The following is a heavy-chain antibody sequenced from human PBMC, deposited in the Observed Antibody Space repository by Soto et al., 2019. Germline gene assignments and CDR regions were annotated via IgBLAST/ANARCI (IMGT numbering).Heavy chain of an antibody. CDR1: GFSFSSDV. J-gene: IGHJ3*01. CDR2: IFGSGRTT. Sequence: GGTLRLSCAASGFSFSSDVMNWVRQAPGKGLEWVASIFGSGRTTYYADSVKGRFNISRDNSKNTLYLQLNSLRVEDTALYYCAKSQSGSFFAAFDLWGQGKMVTVS. CDR3: AKSQSGSFFAAFDL. V-gene: IGHV3-23*01. D-gene: IGHD1-26*01.